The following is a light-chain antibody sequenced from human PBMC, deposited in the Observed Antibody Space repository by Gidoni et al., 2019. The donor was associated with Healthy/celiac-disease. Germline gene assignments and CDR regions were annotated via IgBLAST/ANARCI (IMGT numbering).Light chain of an antibody. CDR1: TDICNY. Sequence: DIQMTQSPSSLSASVGDRVTITGQAITDICNYLNWYQQKPGQAPKLLIYDASNLETGVPSRFSGSGSGTDFTFNISSLQAEDIATYYCQQSDNLPLTFGQGTRLEIK. V-gene: IGKV1-33*01. CDR3: QQSDNLPLT. CDR2: DAS. J-gene: IGKJ5*01.